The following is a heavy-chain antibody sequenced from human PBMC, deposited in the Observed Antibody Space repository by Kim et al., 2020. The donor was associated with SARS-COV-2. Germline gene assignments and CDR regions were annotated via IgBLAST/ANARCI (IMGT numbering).Heavy chain of an antibody. V-gene: IGHV5-10-1*01. CDR1: GYSFTSYW. Sequence: GESLKISCKGSGYSFTSYWISWVRQMPGKGLEWMGRIDPSDSYTNYSPSFQGHVTISADKSISTAYLQWSSLKASDTAMYYCARRYGRRGRWRVFDYWGQGALVTVSS. CDR2: IDPSDSYT. D-gene: IGHD3-16*01. CDR3: ARRYGRRGRWRVFDY. J-gene: IGHJ4*02.